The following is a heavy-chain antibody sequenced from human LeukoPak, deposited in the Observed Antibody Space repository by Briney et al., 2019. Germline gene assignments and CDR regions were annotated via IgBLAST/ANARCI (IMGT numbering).Heavy chain of an antibody. CDR3: ANVSLIPPAAPPDDY. J-gene: IGHJ4*02. CDR2: ITGSGSTT. Sequence: GGSLRLSCAASGVTFSRYGMSWVRQAPGKGLEWVSSITGSGSTTYYADSVKGRFTISRDNSKNTLYLQMNSLRAEDTAVYYCANVSLIPPAAPPDDYWGQGTLVTVSS. D-gene: IGHD6-13*01. CDR1: GVTFSRYG. V-gene: IGHV3-23*01.